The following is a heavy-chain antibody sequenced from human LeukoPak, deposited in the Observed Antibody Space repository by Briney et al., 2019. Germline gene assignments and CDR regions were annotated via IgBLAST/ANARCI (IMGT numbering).Heavy chain of an antibody. D-gene: IGHD3-9*01. J-gene: IGHJ4*02. CDR3: ATHDGADYDILTGYYTGGDFDY. CDR1: GGSINSGGYY. V-gene: IGHV4-39*07. Sequence: SETLSLTCTVSGGSINSGGYYWGWIRQPPGKGLEWIGNIYSSGTTYYNSSLESRVTISVDTSKNHFSLKLNSVTAADTAVYYCATHDGADYDILTGYYTGGDFDYWGQGTLVTVSS. CDR2: IYSSGTT.